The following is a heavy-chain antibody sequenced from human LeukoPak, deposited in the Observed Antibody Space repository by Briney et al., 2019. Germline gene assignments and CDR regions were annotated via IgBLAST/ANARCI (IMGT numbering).Heavy chain of an antibody. D-gene: IGHD1-26*01. Sequence: GGSLRLSCAASGFTFSRNGMHWARQAPGKGLEWVALIFYDGSNKYYVDSVKGRFTISRDNSKNMLYLQMNSLRAEDTAVYYCARDLLYSGSYSWYFDLWGRGTPVTVSS. J-gene: IGHJ2*01. CDR1: GFTFSRNG. CDR2: IFYDGSNK. V-gene: IGHV3-33*01. CDR3: ARDLLYSGSYSWYFDL.